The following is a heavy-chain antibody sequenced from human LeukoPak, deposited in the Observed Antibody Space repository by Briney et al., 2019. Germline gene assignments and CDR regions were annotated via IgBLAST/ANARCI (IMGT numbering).Heavy chain of an antibody. Sequence: QAGGSLRLSCAASGFTFSSYAMSWVRQAPGKGLEWVSVISGSGVSTYYADSVKGRFTISRDNSKNTLYLQMNSLRAEDTAVYYCAKGLPSGNSFDYWGQGTLVTASS. CDR2: ISGSGVST. CDR3: AKGLPSGNSFDY. D-gene: IGHD2-15*01. J-gene: IGHJ4*02. CDR1: GFTFSSYA. V-gene: IGHV3-23*01.